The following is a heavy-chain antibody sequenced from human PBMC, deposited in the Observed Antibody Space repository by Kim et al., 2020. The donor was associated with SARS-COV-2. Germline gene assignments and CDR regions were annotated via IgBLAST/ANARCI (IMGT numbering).Heavy chain of an antibody. D-gene: IGHD5-12*01. J-gene: IGHJ5*02. CDR3: ARRLYDSPEFDP. CDR1: ADSFSNYW. CDR2: IHPADSDV. V-gene: IGHV5-51*01. Sequence: GESLKISCQGSADSFSNYWIGWVRQMPGKGLEWMGIIHPADSDVVYTPAFGGQVTISVDKSTNTVYLQWNSLKASDSAMYFCARRLYDSPEFDPWGQGTLVTVSS.